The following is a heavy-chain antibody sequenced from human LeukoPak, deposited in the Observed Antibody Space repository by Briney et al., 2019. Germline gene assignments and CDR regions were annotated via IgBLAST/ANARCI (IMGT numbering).Heavy chain of an antibody. CDR3: ARRLSGSYLVY. V-gene: IGHV4-39*01. J-gene: IGHJ4*02. D-gene: IGHD1-26*01. Sequence: SETLSLTCTDSGGSISSSSYYWGWIRQPPGKGLEWIGSIYYSGSTYYSPSLKSRVTISVDTSKNQFSLKLSSVTAADTAVYYCARRLSGSYLVYWGQGTLVTVSS. CDR1: GGSISSSSYY. CDR2: IYYSGST.